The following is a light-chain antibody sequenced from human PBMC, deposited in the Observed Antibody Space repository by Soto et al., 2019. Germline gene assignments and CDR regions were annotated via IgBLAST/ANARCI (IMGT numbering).Light chain of an antibody. CDR2: KAS. Sequence: DIQRTQARASLSASVGDIFTITCLASQTISSWLAWYQQKPGKAPKLLIYKASTLETGVPSRFRGSGSGTEFTLSIRSPQPDDFGTYSCQDSTAYSMTFGQGTRLEIK. J-gene: IGKJ5*01. CDR3: QDSTAYSMT. V-gene: IGKV1-5*03. CDR1: QTISSW.